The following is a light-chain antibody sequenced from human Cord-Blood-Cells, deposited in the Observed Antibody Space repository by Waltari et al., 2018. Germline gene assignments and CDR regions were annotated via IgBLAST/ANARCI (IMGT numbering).Light chain of an antibody. CDR2: EDN. CDR3: QSYDSSREV. J-gene: IGLJ3*02. CDR1: SGSFASNS. Sequence: NFMLTQPHSVSESPGKTVTISCTRRSGSFASNSVHGYPQRPGSAPTTVIYEDNQRPSAVPDRFSGSIDSSSNSASLTISGLKTEDEADYYCQSYDSSREVFGGGTKLTVL. V-gene: IGLV6-57*03.